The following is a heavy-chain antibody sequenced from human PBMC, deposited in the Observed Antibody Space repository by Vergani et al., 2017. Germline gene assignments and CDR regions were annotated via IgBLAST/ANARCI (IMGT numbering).Heavy chain of an antibody. J-gene: IGHJ3*02. V-gene: IGHV3-9*01. CDR1: GFTFDDYA. CDR3: AKDKRAIGGGAFDI. CDR2: IRWNSGSI. D-gene: IGHD3-16*01. Sequence: EVQLVESGGGLVQPGRSLRLSCAASGFTFDDYAMHWVRQAPGKGLEWVSGIRWNSGSIGYADSVKGRFNISRDNTKNSLYLQMNSLRAEDTALFYCAKDKRAIGGGAFDIWGQGTMVTVSS.